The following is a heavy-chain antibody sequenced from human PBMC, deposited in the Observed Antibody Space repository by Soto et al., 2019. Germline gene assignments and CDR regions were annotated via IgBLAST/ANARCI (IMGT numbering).Heavy chain of an antibody. Sequence: PGGSLRLSCAVSGFTFANHWMHWVRQAPGKGLEWVSRINSDGSTTDYADSVKGRFTVSRDNAKNTLYLQMNSLRAEDTAVYYCGSVVEYWGHGTAITVSS. CDR2: INSDGSTT. CDR1: GFTFANHW. V-gene: IGHV3-74*01. CDR3: GSVVEY. J-gene: IGHJ4*01.